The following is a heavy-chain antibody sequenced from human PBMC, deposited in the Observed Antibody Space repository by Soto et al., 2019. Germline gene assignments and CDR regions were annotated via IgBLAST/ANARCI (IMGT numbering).Heavy chain of an antibody. CDR1: GGSISSSSYY. CDR3: ARQRYDFWSGYYGAFDI. CDR2: IYYSGST. J-gene: IGHJ3*02. V-gene: IGHV4-39*01. D-gene: IGHD3-3*01. Sequence: QLQLQESGPGLVKPSETLSLTCTVSGGSISSSSYYWGWIRQPPGKGLEWIGSIYYSGSTYYNPSLKSRVTISVDTSKNPFSLKLSSVTAADTAVYYCARQRYDFWSGYYGAFDIWGQGTMVTVSS.